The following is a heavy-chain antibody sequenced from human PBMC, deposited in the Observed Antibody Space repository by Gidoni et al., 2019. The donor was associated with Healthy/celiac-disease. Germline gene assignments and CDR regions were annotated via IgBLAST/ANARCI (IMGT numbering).Heavy chain of an antibody. CDR3: ARVEGV. V-gene: IGHV4-34*01. CDR2: INHSGST. J-gene: IGHJ6*04. CDR1: GGSFSGYY. Sequence: QVQLQQWGAGLLKPSETLSLTCAVSGGSFSGYYWSWIRHPPGKGLEWIGEINHSGSTNYNPSLKSRVTISVDTSKDQFSLKLSSVTAADTAVYYCARVEGVWGKGTTVTVSS.